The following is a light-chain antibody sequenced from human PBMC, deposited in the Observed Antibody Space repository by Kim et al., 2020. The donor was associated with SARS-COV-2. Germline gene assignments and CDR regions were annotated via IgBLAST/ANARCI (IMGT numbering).Light chain of an antibody. CDR3: QQYNNWPPWT. Sequence: SPGERATLSCRASQSVTTKLAWYQQKPGQAPRLLIYGASTRATGIPARFSGSGSGTEFTLAISSLQSEDSGVYYCQQYNNWPPWTFGQGTKVDIK. V-gene: IGKV3-15*01. J-gene: IGKJ1*01. CDR1: QSVTTK. CDR2: GAS.